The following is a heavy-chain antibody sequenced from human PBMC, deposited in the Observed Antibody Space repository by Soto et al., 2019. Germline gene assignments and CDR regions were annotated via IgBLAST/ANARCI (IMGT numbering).Heavy chain of an antibody. V-gene: IGHV1-69*08. CDR2: IIPMVGTT. CDR3: ARRGGGNYGDYYWFAP. J-gene: IGHJ5*02. D-gene: IGHD4-17*01. CDR1: RDTFNNYD. Sequence: QVLLVQSGAEVKKPGSTVRVSCKASRDTFNNYDITWVRQAPGQGFEWMGRIIPMVGTTNYAQQFQGRVTINAEKSTTTAYMGLSSLTSEDTAVYYCARRGGGNYGDYYWFAPWGQGTLVTVSS.